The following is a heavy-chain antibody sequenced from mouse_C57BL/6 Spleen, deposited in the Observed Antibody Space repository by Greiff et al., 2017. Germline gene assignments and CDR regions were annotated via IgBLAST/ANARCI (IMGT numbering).Heavy chain of an antibody. CDR2: IHPNSGST. V-gene: IGHV1-64*01. D-gene: IGHD1-1*01. J-gene: IGHJ1*03. CDR1: GYTFTSYW. CDR3: AGEMANYDGSSYGYFEV. Sequence: QVQLQQPGAELVKPGASVKLSCKASGYTFTSYWMHWVKQRPGQGLEWIGMIHPNSGSTNYNEKFKSKATLTVDKSSSTAYMQLSSLTSEDSAVYYCAGEMANYDGSSYGYFEVWGTGTTVTVSS.